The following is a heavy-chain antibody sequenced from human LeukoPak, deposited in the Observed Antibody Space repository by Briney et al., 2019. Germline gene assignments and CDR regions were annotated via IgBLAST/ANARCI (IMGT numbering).Heavy chain of an antibody. CDR3: ARDPLYYDILTGYYKSPTYYFDY. CDR2: IWYDGSNK. J-gene: IGHJ4*02. CDR1: GFTFSNYV. D-gene: IGHD3-9*01. V-gene: IGHV3-33*01. Sequence: PGGSLRLSCAAAGFTFSNYVMHWVRQAPGKGLEWLAVIWYDGSNKYYADSVKGRFTISRDNSKNTLYLQMNSLRAEDTAVYYCARDPLYYDILTGYYKSPTYYFDYWGQGTLVTVSS.